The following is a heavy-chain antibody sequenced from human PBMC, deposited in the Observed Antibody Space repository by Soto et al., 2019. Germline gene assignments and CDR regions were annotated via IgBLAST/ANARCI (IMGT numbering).Heavy chain of an antibody. J-gene: IGHJ2*01. Sequence: EVQVLESGGGLVQPGGSLRLSCAASGFTFRHYAMTWVRQAPGQGLEWVAAISASGGDINYADSVKGRLTISRDNSTNALYLKLNSLRPEDTAVYSCAKATTPAVLPYWNFDLWGRGTLVTVSS. CDR1: GFTFRHYA. CDR2: ISASGGDI. V-gene: IGHV3-23*01. CDR3: AKATTPAVLPYWNFDL. D-gene: IGHD1-1*01.